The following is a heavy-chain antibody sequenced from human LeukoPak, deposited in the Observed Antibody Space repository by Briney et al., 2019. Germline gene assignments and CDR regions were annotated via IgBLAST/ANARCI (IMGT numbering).Heavy chain of an antibody. Sequence: PGASLRLSCAASGFTFSSYEMNWVRQAPGKGLEWVSYISSSGSTIYYADSVKGRFTISRDNAKNSLYLQMNSLRAEDTAVYYCSMVTSPYYYGMDVWGKGTTVTVSS. V-gene: IGHV3-48*03. J-gene: IGHJ6*04. CDR1: GFTFSSYE. CDR3: SMVTSPYYYGMDV. D-gene: IGHD5-18*01. CDR2: ISSSGSTI.